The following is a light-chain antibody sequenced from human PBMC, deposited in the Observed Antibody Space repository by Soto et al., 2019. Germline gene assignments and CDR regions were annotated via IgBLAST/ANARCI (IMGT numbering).Light chain of an antibody. Sequence: QSALTQPASVSGSPGQSITISCTGTSSDVGGYNYVSWYQQHPGKAPKLMIYDVSNRPSGVSNRFSGSKSGNTASLTISGVQDEDEADYYCSSYTSSSTLFGGGTQLTVL. CDR3: SSYTSSSTL. CDR2: DVS. CDR1: SSDVGGYNY. J-gene: IGLJ2*01. V-gene: IGLV2-14*01.